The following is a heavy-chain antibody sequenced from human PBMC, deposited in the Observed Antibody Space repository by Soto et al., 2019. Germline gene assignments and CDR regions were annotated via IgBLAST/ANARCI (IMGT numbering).Heavy chain of an antibody. CDR3: ARDLKDSYADFIVVVPAASYYGMDV. CDR2: IIPIFGTA. V-gene: IGHV1-69*01. CDR1: GGTFSSYA. Sequence: QVQLVQSGAEVKKPGSSVKVSCKASGGTFSSYAISWVRQAPGQGLEWMGGIIPIFGTANYAQKFQGRVTITADESTSTAYMELSSRRSEDTAVYYCARDLKDSYADFIVVVPAASYYGMDVWGQGTTVTVSS. D-gene: IGHD2-2*01. J-gene: IGHJ6*02.